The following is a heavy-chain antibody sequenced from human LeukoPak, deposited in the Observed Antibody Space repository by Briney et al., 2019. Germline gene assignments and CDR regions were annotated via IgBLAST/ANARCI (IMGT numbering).Heavy chain of an antibody. D-gene: IGHD3-10*01. CDR3: ARASLYYYGSGSYYG. CDR1: GGSFSGYY. J-gene: IGHJ4*02. V-gene: IGHV4-34*01. CDR2: INHSGGT. Sequence: SETLSLTCAVYGGSFSGYYWSWIRQPPGKGLEWIGEINHSGGTNYNPSLKSRVTISVDTSKNQFSLKLSSVTAADTAVYYCARASLYYYGSGSYYGWGQGTLVTVSS.